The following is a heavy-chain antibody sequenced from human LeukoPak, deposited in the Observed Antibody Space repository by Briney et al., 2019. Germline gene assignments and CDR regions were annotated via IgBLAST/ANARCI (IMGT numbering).Heavy chain of an antibody. CDR2: ISWNSGSI. Sequence: QAGGSLRLSCAASGFTFDDYAMHWVRQAPGKGLEWVSGISWNSGSIGYADSVKGRFTISRDNAKNSLYLQMNSLRAEDTALYYCAKDISKQWLVGDFDYWGQGTLVTVSS. J-gene: IGHJ4*02. CDR3: AKDISKQWLVGDFDY. CDR1: GFTFDDYA. D-gene: IGHD6-19*01. V-gene: IGHV3-9*01.